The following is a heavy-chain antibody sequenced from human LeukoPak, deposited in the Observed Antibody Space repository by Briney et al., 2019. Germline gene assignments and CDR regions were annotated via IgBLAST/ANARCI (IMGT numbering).Heavy chain of an antibody. V-gene: IGHV1-2*02. CDR3: ARERRYCSSTSCYDWFDP. CDR1: GYTFTGYY. D-gene: IGHD2-2*01. CDR2: ISPNSGGT. J-gene: IGHJ5*02. Sequence: ASVKVSCKASGYTFTGYYMHWVRQAPGQGLEWMGWISPNSGGTNYAQKFQGRVTMTRDTSISTAYMELSRLRSDDTAVYYCARERRYCSSTSCYDWFDPWGQGTLVTVSS.